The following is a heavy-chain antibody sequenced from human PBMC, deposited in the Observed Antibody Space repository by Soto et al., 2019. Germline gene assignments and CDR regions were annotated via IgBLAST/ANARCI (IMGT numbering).Heavy chain of an antibody. CDR2: TYYRSKLYN. D-gene: IGHD3-10*02. Sequence: SQTLSLTCAISGDSVSSNRTSWHWIRQSPSRGLEWLGRTYYRSKLYNDYAVSVKCRIIINSDTTKNQFSMQLNSVTPAQTAVYYCPKVVPGPPPILYFCSVLDVWGNGTTVPVSP. V-gene: IGHV6-1*01. J-gene: IGHJ6*04. CDR3: PKVVPGPPPILYFCSVLDV. CDR1: GDSVSSNRTS.